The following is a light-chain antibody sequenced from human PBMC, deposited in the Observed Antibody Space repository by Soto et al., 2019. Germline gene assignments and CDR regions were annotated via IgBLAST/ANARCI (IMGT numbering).Light chain of an antibody. J-gene: IGKJ2*01. CDR1: KSVLYSSNNKNY. CDR2: WAS. Sequence: DIVMTQSPDSLALSRGERATINCNSGKSVLYSSNNKNYLAWYQQRPGQPPKLLIYWASTRESGVPDRFSGSGSGTDFTLTITSLQAEDVAVYYCQQYESTPPTFGQGTKLEIK. V-gene: IGKV4-1*01. CDR3: QQYESTPPT.